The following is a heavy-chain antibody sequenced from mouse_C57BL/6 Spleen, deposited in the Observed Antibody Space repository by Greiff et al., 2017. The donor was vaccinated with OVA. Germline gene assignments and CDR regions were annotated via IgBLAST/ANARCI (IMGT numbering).Heavy chain of an antibody. J-gene: IGHJ1*03. CDR3: ARPTVVARDWYFDV. D-gene: IGHD1-1*01. V-gene: IGHV5-17*01. CDR2: ISSGSSTI. CDR1: GFTFSDYG. Sequence: EVQLVESGGGLVKPGGSLKLSCAASGFTFSDYGMHWVRQAPEKGLEWVAYISSGSSTIYYADTVKGRFTISRDNAKNTLFLQMTSLRSEDTAMYYCARPTVVARDWYFDVWGTGTTVTVSS.